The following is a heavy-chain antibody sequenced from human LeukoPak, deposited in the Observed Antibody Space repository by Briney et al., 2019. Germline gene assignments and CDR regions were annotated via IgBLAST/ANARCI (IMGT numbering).Heavy chain of an antibody. CDR1: GGTFSSYA. CDR2: IIPIFGTA. D-gene: IGHD2-15*01. J-gene: IGHJ3*02. V-gene: IGHV1-69*05. CDR3: ARAGGKQNAFDI. Sequence: SVKVSCKASGGTFSSYAISWVRQAPGQGLEWMGRIIPIFGTANYAQKFQGRVTITTDESTSTAYMELSSLRSEDTAVYYCARAGGKQNAFDIWGQGTMVTVSS.